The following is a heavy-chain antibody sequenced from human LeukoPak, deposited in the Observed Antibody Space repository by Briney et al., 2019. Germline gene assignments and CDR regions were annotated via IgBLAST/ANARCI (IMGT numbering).Heavy chain of an antibody. Sequence: SVKVSCKASGGTFSSYAISWVRQAPGQGLEWMGGIIPTFGTANYAQKFQGRVTITADESTSTAYMELSSLRSEDTAVYYCARVCTMVRGATYYFDYWGQGTLVTVSS. J-gene: IGHJ4*02. CDR3: ARVCTMVRGATYYFDY. V-gene: IGHV1-69*13. CDR2: IIPTFGTA. CDR1: GGTFSSYA. D-gene: IGHD3-10*01.